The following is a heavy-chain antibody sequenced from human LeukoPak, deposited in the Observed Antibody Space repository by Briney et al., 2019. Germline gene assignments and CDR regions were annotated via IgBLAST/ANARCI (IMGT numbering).Heavy chain of an antibody. V-gene: IGHV3-53*01. Sequence: GGSLRLSCAASGFTVSSNYMSWVRQAPGKGLEWVSVIYSGGSTYYADSVKGRFTISRDNSKNTLYLQMNSLRAEDTAVYYCAREMGDGYGPVYGMDVWGQGTTVTVSS. CDR3: AREMGDGYGPVYGMDV. CDR2: IYSGGST. J-gene: IGHJ6*02. CDR1: GFTVSSNY. D-gene: IGHD5-18*01.